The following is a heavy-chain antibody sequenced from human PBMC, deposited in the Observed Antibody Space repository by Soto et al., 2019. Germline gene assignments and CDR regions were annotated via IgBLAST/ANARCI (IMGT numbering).Heavy chain of an antibody. D-gene: IGHD5-18*01. CDR2: ISYDGSNK. CDR1: GFTFSSYG. CDR3: AKDPRYSYGLSCYGSRTAITTGMDV. J-gene: IGHJ6*02. V-gene: IGHV3-30*18. Sequence: QVQLVESGGGVVQPGRSLRLSCAASGFTFSSYGMHWVRQAPGKGLEWVAVISYDGSNKYYANSVKGRFTISRDNSKNTLYMQMNSRRAEETAVYYCAKDPRYSYGLSCYGSRTAITTGMDVWGQGTTVTVSS.